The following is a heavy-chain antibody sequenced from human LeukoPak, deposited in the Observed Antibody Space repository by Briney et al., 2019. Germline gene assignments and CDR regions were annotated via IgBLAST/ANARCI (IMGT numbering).Heavy chain of an antibody. D-gene: IGHD3-16*01. V-gene: IGHV4-39*01. CDR1: GGSISSRDSY. CDR2: IYYSGSP. J-gene: IGHJ6*02. Sequence: SETLSLTCTVSGGSISSRDSYWGWIRQPPGKGLEWMATIYYSGSPYYNPSLKSRVTISADTSKNQFSLKLSSVTAADTAIYYCARRTGTRPFGGVGDQNYYGLDVWGQGTTVTVSS. CDR3: ARRTGTRPFGGVGDQNYYGLDV.